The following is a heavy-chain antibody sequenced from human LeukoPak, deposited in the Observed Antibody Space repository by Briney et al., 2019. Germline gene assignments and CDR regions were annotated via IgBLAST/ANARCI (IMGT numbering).Heavy chain of an antibody. J-gene: IGHJ4*02. CDR1: GASISSYY. D-gene: IGHD4-17*01. CDR2: IYYSGST. CDR3: ASTTTDVDY. V-gene: IGHV4-59*08. Sequence: SETLSLTCTVSGASISSYYWSWIRQPPGKGLEWIGYIYYSGSTNYNPSLKSRVTISVDTSKNQFSLKLSSVTAADTAVYYCASTTTDVDYWGQGTLVTVSS.